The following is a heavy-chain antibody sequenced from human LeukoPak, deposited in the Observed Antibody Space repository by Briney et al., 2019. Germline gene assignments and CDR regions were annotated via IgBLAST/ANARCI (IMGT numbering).Heavy chain of an antibody. CDR1: GYTFTGYY. J-gene: IGHJ4*02. Sequence: ASVKVSCKASGYTFTGYYMHWVRQAPGQRLEWMGWINAGNGNTKYSQKFQGRVTITRDTSASTAYMELSSLRSEDAAVYYCARVGAGPRITMVRGVIGYFDYWGQGTLVTVSS. D-gene: IGHD3-10*01. CDR3: ARVGAGPRITMVRGVIGYFDY. V-gene: IGHV1-3*01. CDR2: INAGNGNT.